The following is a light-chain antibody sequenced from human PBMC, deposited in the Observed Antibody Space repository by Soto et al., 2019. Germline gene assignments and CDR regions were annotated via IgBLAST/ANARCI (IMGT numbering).Light chain of an antibody. CDR2: KAS. Sequence: DIQVTQSPSTLSASVGDRVTISCRASQNINDLLAWYQQKSGKAPKVLIYKASSLESGVPSRFSGSGSGTEVTLTISSLQTEDFATYYCQQYGANSPWTFGQGTKVEIK. V-gene: IGKV1-5*03. CDR3: QQYGANSPWT. J-gene: IGKJ1*01. CDR1: QNINDL.